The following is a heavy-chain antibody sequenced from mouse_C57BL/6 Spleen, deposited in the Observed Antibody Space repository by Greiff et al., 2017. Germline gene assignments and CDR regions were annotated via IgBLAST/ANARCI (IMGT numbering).Heavy chain of an antibody. CDR2: IYPGSGST. J-gene: IGHJ3*01. CDR3: ARERIYYGYDGFAY. Sequence: QVQLQQPGAELVKPGASVKMSCKASGYTFTSYWITWVKQRPGQGLEWIGDIYPGSGSTNYNEKFKSKATLTVDTSSSTAYMQLSSLTSEDSAVYYCARERIYYGYDGFAYWGQGTLVTVSA. D-gene: IGHD2-2*01. CDR1: GYTFTSYW. V-gene: IGHV1-55*01.